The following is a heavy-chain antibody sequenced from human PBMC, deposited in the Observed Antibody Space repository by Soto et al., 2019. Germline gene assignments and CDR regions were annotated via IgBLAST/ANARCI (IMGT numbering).Heavy chain of an antibody. J-gene: IGHJ4*02. V-gene: IGHV1-46*01. CDR3: ARAVVDDFWSGRIQFEY. D-gene: IGHD3-3*01. Sequence: QVQLVQSGAEVKKPGASVKVSCKASGYTFTSYYIHWVRQAPGQGLEWMGIINPSGGSTNYAQKFQGRVSMARDTSTRTVYLELSSLRSEDTAGYYCARAVVDDFWSGRIQFEYWGQGTLVTVSS. CDR1: GYTFTSYY. CDR2: INPSGGST.